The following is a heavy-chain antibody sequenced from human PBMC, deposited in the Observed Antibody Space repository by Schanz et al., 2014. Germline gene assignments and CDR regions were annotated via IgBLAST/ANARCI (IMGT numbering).Heavy chain of an antibody. CDR1: GFAFSSFA. V-gene: IGHV3-48*01. CDR2: ISGSSRTI. D-gene: IGHD1-26*01. Sequence: ESGGGLVKPGGSLRLSCVASGFAFSSFAMTWVRQAPGRGLEWVSYISGSSRTIYYADSMKGRFTVSRDNAENALYLQMNSLRAEDTGLYFCARGGSGSHYRLDYWGQGTLVTASS. CDR3: ARGGSGSHYRLDY. J-gene: IGHJ4*02.